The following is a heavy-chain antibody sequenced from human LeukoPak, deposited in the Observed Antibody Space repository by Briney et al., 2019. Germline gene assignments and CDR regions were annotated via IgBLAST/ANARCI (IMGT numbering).Heavy chain of an antibody. Sequence: ASVKVSCKASGYTFTSYGISWVRQAPGQGLEWMGWISAYNGNTNYAQTLQGRVTMTTDTSTSTAYMELRSLRSDDTAVYYCARVYCSSTSCYKDFDYWGQGTLVTVSS. D-gene: IGHD2-2*02. CDR2: ISAYNGNT. V-gene: IGHV1-18*01. CDR1: GYTFTSYG. J-gene: IGHJ4*02. CDR3: ARVYCSSTSCYKDFDY.